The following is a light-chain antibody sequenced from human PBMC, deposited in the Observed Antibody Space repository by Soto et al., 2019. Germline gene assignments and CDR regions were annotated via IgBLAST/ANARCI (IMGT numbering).Light chain of an antibody. CDR2: DAS. CDR1: QSISSW. V-gene: IGKV1-5*01. J-gene: IGKJ1*01. Sequence: DIQMTQSPSTLSPSVGDRVTITCRSSQSISSWLAWDQQKPGKAHKLLIYDASSLESGVPSRFSGSGSGTELTLTISSLQTDDFATYYCQQYKSSSPETFGQGTKVDIK. CDR3: QQYKSSSPET.